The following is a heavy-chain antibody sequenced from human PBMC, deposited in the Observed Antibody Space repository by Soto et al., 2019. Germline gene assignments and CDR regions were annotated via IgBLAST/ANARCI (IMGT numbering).Heavy chain of an antibody. CDR3: AFLGYCSGGSCYPKLYYYYYGMDV. J-gene: IGHJ6*02. D-gene: IGHD2-15*01. Sequence: GASVKVSCKASWVTLRSYAISWGRQAPGKRLEWVGGVIPIFGTANYAQKFQGRVTITADESTSTAYMELSSLRSEDTAVYYCAFLGYCSGGSCYPKLYYYYYGMDVWGQGTTVTVSS. CDR2: VIPIFGTA. V-gene: IGHV1-69*13. CDR1: WVTLRSYA.